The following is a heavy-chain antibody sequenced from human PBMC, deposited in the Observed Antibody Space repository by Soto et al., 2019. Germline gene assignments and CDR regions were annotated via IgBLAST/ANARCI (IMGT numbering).Heavy chain of an antibody. Sequence: ASVKVSCKASGYTFTSYDINWVRQATGQGLEWMGWVNPNSGNTGYAQKFQGRVTMTRNTSISTAYMELSSLRSEDTAVYYCARGPNYYDFWSGYYSGGAYYYYYGMDVWGQGTTVTVSS. CDR2: VNPNSGNT. CDR3: ARGPNYYDFWSGYYSGGAYYYYYGMDV. V-gene: IGHV1-8*01. J-gene: IGHJ6*02. D-gene: IGHD3-3*01. CDR1: GYTFTSYD.